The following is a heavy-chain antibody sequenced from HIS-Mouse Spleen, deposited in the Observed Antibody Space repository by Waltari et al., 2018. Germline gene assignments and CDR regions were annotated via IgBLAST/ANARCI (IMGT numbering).Heavy chain of an antibody. V-gene: IGHV3-7*01. CDR3: AREPHYGGNSHFDY. D-gene: IGHD4-17*01. CDR2: IKQDGSEK. J-gene: IGHJ4*02. Sequence: EVQLVESGGGLVQPGGSLRLSCAASGFTFSSYWMSWVRQAPGKGRKVEANIKQDGSEKYYVNAVKGRFTISRDNAKNSLYLQMNSLRAEDTAVYYCAREPHYGGNSHFDYWGQGTLVTVSS. CDR1: GFTFSSYW.